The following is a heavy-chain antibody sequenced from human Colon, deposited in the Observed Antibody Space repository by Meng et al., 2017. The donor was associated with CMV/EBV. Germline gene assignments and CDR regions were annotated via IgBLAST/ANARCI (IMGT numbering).Heavy chain of an antibody. V-gene: IGHV2-5*02. J-gene: IGHJ4*02. CDR1: GFSLNTYEVG. Sequence: QIPLKDSGPTLVKPTQNLTLTCTFSGFSLNTYEVGVGWFRQPPGKAPEWLALIYWDDDKRYRSSLGNRLTLTHDASKNQVVLTMTDMDPVDTATYYCAHKSLPAAFFDYWSQGTLVTVSS. D-gene: IGHD2-2*01. CDR2: IYWDDDK. CDR3: AHKSLPAAFFDY.